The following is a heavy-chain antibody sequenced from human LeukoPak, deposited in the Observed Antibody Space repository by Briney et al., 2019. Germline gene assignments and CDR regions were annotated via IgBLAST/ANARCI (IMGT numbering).Heavy chain of an antibody. Sequence: SGGSLRLSCAASGFTFRTYGMHWVRQAPGKGLEWVAVISYDGNNKYYADSVRGRFTISRDNSKNTLYLQMNSLRAEHTAVYYCAKDPSPTVTTAGWFDPWGQGTLVTVSS. CDR2: ISYDGNNK. CDR1: GFTFRTYG. V-gene: IGHV3-30*18. D-gene: IGHD4-11*01. CDR3: AKDPSPTVTTAGWFDP. J-gene: IGHJ5*02.